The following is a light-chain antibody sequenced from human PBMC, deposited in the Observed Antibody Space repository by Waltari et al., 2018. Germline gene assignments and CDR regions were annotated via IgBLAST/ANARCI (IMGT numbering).Light chain of an antibody. J-gene: IGKJ2*01. Sequence: DIVMTQSPDSLGVSLGERATIQCKSSQSVLYSSNNKNDLSWYQQQPGQPPKMIIYWASTRESGVPDRFSGSGSGIDFTLTISSLQAEDVAVYYCLQTYVSPYTFGQGTNLEI. CDR1: QSVLYSSNNKND. CDR3: LQTYVSPYT. CDR2: WAS. V-gene: IGKV4-1*01.